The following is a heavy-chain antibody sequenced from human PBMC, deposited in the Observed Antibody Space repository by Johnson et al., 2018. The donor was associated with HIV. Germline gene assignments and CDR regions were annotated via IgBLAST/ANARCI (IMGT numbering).Heavy chain of an antibody. CDR1: GFTFSSYA. D-gene: IGHD3-22*01. J-gene: IGHJ3*02. CDR2: ISYDGSNK. V-gene: IGHV3-30*04. CDR3: ATSLYYYDSSGFSFDAFDI. Sequence: QMQLVESGGGLVQPGGSLRLSCAAYGFTFSSYAMHWVRQAPGKGLEWVAVISYDGSNKYYAESVKGRFTISRDNSKNTLYLQMNSLRAEDTAVYYCATSLYYYDSSGFSFDAFDIWGQGTLVTVSS.